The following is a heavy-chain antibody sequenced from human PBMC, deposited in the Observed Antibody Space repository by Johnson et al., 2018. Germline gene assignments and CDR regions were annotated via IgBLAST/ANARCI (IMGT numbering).Heavy chain of an antibody. V-gene: IGHV3-9*01. CDR3: KRGPRYDV. D-gene: IGHD3-9*01. CDR2: ISWNSGSI. CDR1: GFPFDDYA. J-gene: IGHJ6*02. Sequence: VQLVESGGGLVQPGRSLRLSCAASGFPFDDYAMHWVRQAPGKGLEWVSGISWNSGSIGYADSVKGRFTISRDNAKNSLYLQMNSLRAGDTAVHYCKRGPRYDVWGQGTTVIVSS.